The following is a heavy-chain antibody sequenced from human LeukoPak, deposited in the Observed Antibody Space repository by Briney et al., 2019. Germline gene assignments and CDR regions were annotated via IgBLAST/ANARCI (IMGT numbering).Heavy chain of an antibody. V-gene: IGHV3-23*01. Sequence: GGSLRLSCAASGFTFSSYAMSWVRQAPGKGLEWVSSISGSGDGTYYADSVKGRFTISRDNSKNTLYLQMNSLRAEDTAVYYCARRVKAAIDYWGQGTLVTVSS. CDR1: GFTFSSYA. D-gene: IGHD2-2*01. J-gene: IGHJ4*02. CDR3: ARRVKAAIDY. CDR2: ISGSGDGT.